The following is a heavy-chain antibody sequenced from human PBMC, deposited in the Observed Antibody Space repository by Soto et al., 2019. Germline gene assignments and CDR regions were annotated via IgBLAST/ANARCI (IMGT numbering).Heavy chain of an antibody. CDR1: GFTFSSYA. J-gene: IGHJ6*02. CDR3: AKGNLPGAYYYYGMDV. D-gene: IGHD7-27*01. Sequence: PGGSLRLSCAASGFTFSSYAMSWVRQAPGKGLEWVSAISGSGGSTYYADSVKGRFTISRDNSKNTLYLQMNSLRAEDTAVYYCAKGNLPGAYYYYGMDVWGQGTTVTVSS. V-gene: IGHV3-23*01. CDR2: ISGSGGST.